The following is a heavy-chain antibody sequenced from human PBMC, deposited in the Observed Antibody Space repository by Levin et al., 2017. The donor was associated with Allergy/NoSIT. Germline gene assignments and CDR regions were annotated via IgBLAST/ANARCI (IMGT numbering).Heavy chain of an antibody. CDR3: GRGNRGIDY. Sequence: SQTLSLTCTVSGGSLSSGDYYWTWIRQPPGKGLEWIGYIYHTGATYYNPSLMSRLSMSVDTSKNQFSLKLTSVTVSDTAVYYCGRGNRGIDYWGQGALVTVAS. J-gene: IGHJ4*02. D-gene: IGHD6-13*01. V-gene: IGHV4-30-4*01. CDR2: IYHTGAT. CDR1: GGSLSSGDYY.